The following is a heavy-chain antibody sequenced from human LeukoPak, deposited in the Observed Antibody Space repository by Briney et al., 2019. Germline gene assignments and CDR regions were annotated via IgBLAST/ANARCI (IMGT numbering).Heavy chain of an antibody. CDR1: GFTFSSYA. D-gene: IGHD3-22*01. CDR3: AKGITMIVVVYYGMDV. J-gene: IGHJ6*02. Sequence: PGGSLRLSCAASGFTFSSYAMSWVRQAPGKGLEWVSAISGSGGSTYYADSVKGRFTISRDNSKNTLYLQMNSLRAEDTAVYYCAKGITMIVVVYYGMDVWGQGTTVTVSS. CDR2: ISGSGGST. V-gene: IGHV3-23*01.